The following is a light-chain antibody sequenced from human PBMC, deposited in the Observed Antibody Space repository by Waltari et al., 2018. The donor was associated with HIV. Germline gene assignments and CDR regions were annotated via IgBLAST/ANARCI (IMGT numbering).Light chain of an antibody. CDR1: QGISSY. Sequence: DIQLTQSPSFLSASVGDRVTITCRASQGISSYLAWYQQKPGKAPKLLFYAASTLQSGVPSRFSCSGSGTEFTLTISSLQPEDFATYYCQQLNSYSHLFGPGTKVDIK. V-gene: IGKV1-9*01. CDR3: QQLNSYSHL. J-gene: IGKJ3*01. CDR2: AAS.